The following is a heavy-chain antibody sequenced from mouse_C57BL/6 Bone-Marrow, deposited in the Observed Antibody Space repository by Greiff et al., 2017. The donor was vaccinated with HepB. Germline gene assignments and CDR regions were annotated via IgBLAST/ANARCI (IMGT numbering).Heavy chain of an antibody. D-gene: IGHD1-1*01. J-gene: IGHJ2*01. CDR1: GFTFSNYW. CDR2: IRLKSDNYAT. CDR3: TITTVVAYYFDY. V-gene: IGHV6-3*01. Sequence: EVKVVESGGGLVQPGGSMKLSCVASGFTFSNYWMNWVRQSPEKGLEWVAQIRLKSDNYATHYAESVKVRFTISRDDSKSSVYLQMNNLRAEDTGIYYCTITTVVAYYFDYWGQGTTLTVSS.